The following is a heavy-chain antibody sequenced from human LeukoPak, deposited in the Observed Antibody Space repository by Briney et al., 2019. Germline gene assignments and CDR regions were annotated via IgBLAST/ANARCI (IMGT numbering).Heavy chain of an antibody. CDR1: GYTFTSYG. Sequence: ASVKVSCKASGYTFTSYGISWVRQAPGQGLEWMGWISAYNGNTNYARKLQGRVTMTTDTSTSTAYMELRSLRSDDTAVYYCARSPFIYGSGSDQFDYWGQGTLVTVSS. D-gene: IGHD3-10*01. V-gene: IGHV1-18*01. CDR2: ISAYNGNT. CDR3: ARSPFIYGSGSDQFDY. J-gene: IGHJ4*02.